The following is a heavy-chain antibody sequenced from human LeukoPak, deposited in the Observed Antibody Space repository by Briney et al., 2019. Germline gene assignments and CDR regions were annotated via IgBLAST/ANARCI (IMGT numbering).Heavy chain of an antibody. Sequence: GGSLRLSCVASGFMFSAYSMNWVRQAPGKGLEWVSFISSSSGSIYYADSVKGRFTISRDNSKNTLYLQMNSLRAEDTAVYYCASWEKYLNAFDIWGQGTMVTVSS. V-gene: IGHV3-48*01. D-gene: IGHD1-26*01. CDR2: ISSSSGSI. J-gene: IGHJ3*02. CDR3: ASWEKYLNAFDI. CDR1: GFMFSAYS.